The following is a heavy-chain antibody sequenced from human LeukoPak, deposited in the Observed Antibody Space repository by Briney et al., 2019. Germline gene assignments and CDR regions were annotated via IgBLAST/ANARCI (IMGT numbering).Heavy chain of an antibody. Sequence: GASVKVSCKASGYTFTGYYMHWVRQAPGQGLEWMGWINPKSGGTNYAQKFQGRVTVTRNTSISTAYMELSSLRSEDTAVYYCARGTRRGAVAAYWGQGTLVTVSS. V-gene: IGHV1-2*02. CDR2: INPKSGGT. D-gene: IGHD6-19*01. CDR3: ARGTRRGAVAAY. CDR1: GYTFTGYY. J-gene: IGHJ4*02.